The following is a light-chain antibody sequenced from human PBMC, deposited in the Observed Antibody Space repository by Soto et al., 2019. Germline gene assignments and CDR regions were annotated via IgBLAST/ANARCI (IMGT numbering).Light chain of an antibody. CDR1: QSISSW. V-gene: IGKV1-5*01. J-gene: IGKJ4*01. CDR2: DAS. Sequence: DIQMTQTPSTLSPSVGDRVTITCRAGQSISSWLAWYHQKLGRAPRLLIYDASSLESGVPSRFSGSGYGTEFTLTISCLQPDDFATYYCQQYNTYSSLTSGGGTKV. CDR3: QQYNTYSSLT.